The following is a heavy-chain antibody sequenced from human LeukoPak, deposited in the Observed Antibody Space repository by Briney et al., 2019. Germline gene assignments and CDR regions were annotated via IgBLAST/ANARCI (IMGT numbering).Heavy chain of an antibody. CDR1: GFTFSSYA. CDR3: ARDGRRDGYNWRAFDI. CDR2: ISSNGGST. V-gene: IGHV3-64*01. J-gene: IGHJ3*02. Sequence: GGSLRLSCAASGFTFSSYAMHWVRQAPGKGLEYVSAISSNGGSTYYANSVKGRFTISRDNSKNTLYLQMGSLRAEDMAVYYCARDGRRDGYNWRAFDIWGQGTMVTVSS. D-gene: IGHD5-24*01.